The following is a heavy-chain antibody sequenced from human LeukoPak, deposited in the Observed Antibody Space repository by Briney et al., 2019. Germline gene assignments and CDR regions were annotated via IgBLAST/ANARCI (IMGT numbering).Heavy chain of an antibody. Sequence: SETLSLTCAVYGGSFSGYYWSWIRQPPGKGLEWIGEINHSGSTNYNPSLKSRVTISVDTSKNQFSLKLSSVTAADTAVYYCARHVWDLPGSLYYFDYWGQGTLVTVSS. CDR1: GGSFSGYY. V-gene: IGHV4-34*01. CDR2: INHSGST. CDR3: ARHVWDLPGSLYYFDY. D-gene: IGHD3-16*01. J-gene: IGHJ4*02.